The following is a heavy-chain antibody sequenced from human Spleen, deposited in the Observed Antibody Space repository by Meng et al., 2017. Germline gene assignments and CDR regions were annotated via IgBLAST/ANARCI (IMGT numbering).Heavy chain of an antibody. V-gene: IGHV3-23*01. CDR3: AAGANWNWDY. CDR1: GFTFSSYG. J-gene: IGHJ4*02. CDR2: ISDGGSST. Sequence: GESLKISCAASGFTFSSYGIGWVRQAPGMGLEWVSSISDGGSSTHYADSVKGRFTISRDNSKNTVFLQMSSLRADDTAVYYCAAGANWNWDYWGQGTLVTVSS. D-gene: IGHD1-1*01.